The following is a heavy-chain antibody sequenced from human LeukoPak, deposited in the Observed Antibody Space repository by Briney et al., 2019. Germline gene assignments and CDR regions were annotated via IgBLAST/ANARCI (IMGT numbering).Heavy chain of an antibody. V-gene: IGHV3-7*01. CDR3: ARVNREDYLKDYHYDL. Sequence: GGSLRLSCVTSGFRFSSYWMTWVRQAPGKGLEWVANIKLDGGEKYYGDAVKGRFTISRDNAKKALYLEMSRLGAEDTAVYYCARVNREDYLKDYHYDLWGQGTLVTVTS. J-gene: IGHJ4*02. CDR1: GFRFSSYW. D-gene: IGHD4/OR15-4a*01. CDR2: IKLDGGEK.